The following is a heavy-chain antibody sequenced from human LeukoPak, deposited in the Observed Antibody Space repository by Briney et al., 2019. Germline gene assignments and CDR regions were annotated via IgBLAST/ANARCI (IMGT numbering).Heavy chain of an antibody. V-gene: IGHV3-11*01. J-gene: IGHJ6*02. Sequence: GGSLRLSCAASGFTFGDYYMSWIRQASGKGLEWVSYISNSGSSIFYADSVRGRFTISRDNTKNSLYLQMSNLRAEDTAVYFCARGGGLDVWGQGATVTVSS. CDR1: GFTFGDYY. CDR3: ARGGGLDV. D-gene: IGHD3-16*01. CDR2: ISNSGSSI.